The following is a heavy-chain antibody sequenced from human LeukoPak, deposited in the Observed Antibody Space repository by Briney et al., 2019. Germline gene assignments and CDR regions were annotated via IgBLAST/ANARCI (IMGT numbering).Heavy chain of an antibody. CDR2: INSDGSWT. D-gene: IGHD2/OR15-2a*01. CDR3: VSFYETY. Sequence: GGSLRLSCAASGNYWMHWVRQVPGKGLVWVSHINSDGSWTSYADSVKGRFTISKGNAKNTVYLQMNSLRAEDTAVYYCVSFYETYWGRGTLVTVSS. J-gene: IGHJ4*02. CDR1: GNYW. V-gene: IGHV3-74*01.